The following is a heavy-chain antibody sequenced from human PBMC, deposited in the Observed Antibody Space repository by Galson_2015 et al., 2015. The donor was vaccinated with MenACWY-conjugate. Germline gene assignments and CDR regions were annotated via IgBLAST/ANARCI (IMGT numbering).Heavy chain of an antibody. CDR2: INPDGSYT. Sequence: SLRLSCAASGFTFSTYWMHWVRQAPGKGLVWVSRINPDGSYTAYADSVKGRFTIFRDNAKNTLFLQMNSLRAEDTAVYYCIRDGESSGLDYWGQGTLVTVSS. CDR1: GFTFSTYW. D-gene: IGHD6-19*01. V-gene: IGHV3-74*01. J-gene: IGHJ4*02. CDR3: IRDGESSGLDY.